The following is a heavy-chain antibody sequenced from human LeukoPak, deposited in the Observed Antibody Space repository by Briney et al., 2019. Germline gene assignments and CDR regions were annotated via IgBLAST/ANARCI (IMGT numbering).Heavy chain of an antibody. CDR3: ARGIGEDGYNFRVGYYYYMDV. CDR1: GYTFTGYY. D-gene: IGHD5-24*01. CDR2: INPNSGGT. Sequence: ASVKVSCKASGYTFTGYYMHWVRQAPGQGLEWMGWINPNSGGTNYAQKFQGRVTITADESTSTAYMELSSLRSEDTAVYYCARGIGEDGYNFRVGYYYYMDVWGKGTTVTISS. V-gene: IGHV1-2*02. J-gene: IGHJ6*03.